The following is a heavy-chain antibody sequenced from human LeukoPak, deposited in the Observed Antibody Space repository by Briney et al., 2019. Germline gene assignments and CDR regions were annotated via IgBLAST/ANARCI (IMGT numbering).Heavy chain of an antibody. V-gene: IGHV3-33*06. CDR1: GFNFRSHG. CDR3: AKDRVEMATILDY. D-gene: IGHD5-24*01. J-gene: IGHJ4*02. CDR2: IWHDGSQK. Sequence: PGRSLRLSCVASGFNFRSHGLHWVRQTPGRGLEWVAVIWHDGSQKYYADSAKGRFTISRDNSKNTLYLQMNSLRAEDTAVYYCAKDRVEMATILDYWGQGTLVTVSS.